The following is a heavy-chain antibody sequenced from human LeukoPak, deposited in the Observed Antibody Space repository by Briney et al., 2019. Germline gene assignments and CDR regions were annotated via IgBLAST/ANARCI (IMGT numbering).Heavy chain of an antibody. D-gene: IGHD2-2*01. CDR2: INPNSGGT. CDR3: ARSSIVVVPAANV. V-gene: IGHV1-2*02. CDR1: GYAFTGYY. Sequence: ASVKVSCKASGYAFTGYYMHWVRQAPGQGLEWMGWINPNSGGTNYAQKFQGRVTMTRDTSISTAYMELSRLRSDDTAVYYCARSSIVVVPAANVWGQGTLVTVSS. J-gene: IGHJ4*02.